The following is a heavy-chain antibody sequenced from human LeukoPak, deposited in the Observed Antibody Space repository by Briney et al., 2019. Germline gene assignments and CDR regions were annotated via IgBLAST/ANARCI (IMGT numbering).Heavy chain of an antibody. CDR1: GFTFRNYA. D-gene: IGHD6-19*01. Sequence: GGSLRLSCAASGFTFRNYAMHWVRQAPGKGLEWVAVISYDGSNKYYADSVKGRFTISRDNSKITLFLQMNSLRAEDTAVYYCPRGGSGWYKFDYWGQGTLVSVSS. CDR3: PRGGSGWYKFDY. CDR2: ISYDGSNK. J-gene: IGHJ4*02. V-gene: IGHV3-30-3*01.